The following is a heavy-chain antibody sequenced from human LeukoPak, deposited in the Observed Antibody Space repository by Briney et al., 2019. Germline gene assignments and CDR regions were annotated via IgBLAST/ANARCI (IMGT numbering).Heavy chain of an antibody. CDR2: TSAYNGNT. D-gene: IGHD4-17*01. Sequence: ASVKVSCKASGYTFTSYGISWVRQAPGQGLEWMGWTSAYNGNTNYAQNLQGRVTMTTDTSTSTAYMELRSLRSDDTAVYYCARALTTVTSWFDPWGQGTLVTVSS. CDR3: ARALTTVTSWFDP. CDR1: GYTFTSYG. J-gene: IGHJ5*02. V-gene: IGHV1-18*01.